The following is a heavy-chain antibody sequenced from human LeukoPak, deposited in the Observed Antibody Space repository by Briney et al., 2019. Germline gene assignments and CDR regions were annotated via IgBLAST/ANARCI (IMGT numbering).Heavy chain of an antibody. Sequence: ASVKVSCKASGYTFTGYYMHWVRQAPGQGLEWMGWINPNSGGTNHAQKFQGRVTMTRDTSISTAYMELSRLRSDDTAVYYCARDSRLFQQLVQNWFDPWGQGTLVTVSS. CDR1: GYTFTGYY. D-gene: IGHD6-13*01. CDR2: INPNSGGT. V-gene: IGHV1-2*02. CDR3: ARDSRLFQQLVQNWFDP. J-gene: IGHJ5*02.